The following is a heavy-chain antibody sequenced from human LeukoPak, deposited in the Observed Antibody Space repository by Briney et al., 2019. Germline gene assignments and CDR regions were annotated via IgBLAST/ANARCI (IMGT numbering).Heavy chain of an antibody. Sequence: GGSLRLACVASGFILNNYWMHWVRQVPGKGLVWVSRISTDGSNTAYADSVRGRFTISRDNAKNTLYLQMNSLRAEDTALYYCARDAHCTGTSCYSVLFDPWGQGTLVTVSS. J-gene: IGHJ5*02. V-gene: IGHV3-74*01. CDR3: ARDAHCTGTSCYSVLFDP. CDR1: GFILNNYW. D-gene: IGHD2-2*01. CDR2: ISTDGSNT.